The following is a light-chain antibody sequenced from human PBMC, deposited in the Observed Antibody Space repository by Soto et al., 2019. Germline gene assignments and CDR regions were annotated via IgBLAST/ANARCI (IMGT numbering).Light chain of an antibody. CDR3: SSYTSRNTLV. CDR1: SSDVGGYNY. J-gene: IGLJ2*01. Sequence: QSALTQPASVSGSPGQSITISCTGTSSDVGGYNYVSRYQQHPDKAPKLMIYEVNNRPSGVSNRFSGSKSGNTASLTISGLQAEDEADYYCSSYTSRNTLVFGGGTKVTVL. V-gene: IGLV2-14*01. CDR2: EVN.